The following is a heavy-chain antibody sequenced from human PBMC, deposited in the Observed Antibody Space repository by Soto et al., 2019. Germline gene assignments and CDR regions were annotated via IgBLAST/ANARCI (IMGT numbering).Heavy chain of an antibody. D-gene: IGHD2-15*01. J-gene: IGHJ6*04. CDR3: ARDDVLCDSGRCYGVPLDV. Sequence: GGSLRLSCAASGFTVSSKYMSWVRQAPGKGLEWVSLIQSGGPTYYADSVKGRFTISRDTSENTVHLQMDSLRAEDTAIYYCARDDVLCDSGRCYGVPLDVWGKGTTGTVSS. CDR2: IQSGGPT. V-gene: IGHV3-66*01. CDR1: GFTVSSKY.